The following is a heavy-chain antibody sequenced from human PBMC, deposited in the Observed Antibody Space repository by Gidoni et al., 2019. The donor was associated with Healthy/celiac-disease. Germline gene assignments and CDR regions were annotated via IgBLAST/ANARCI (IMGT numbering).Heavy chain of an antibody. V-gene: IGHV4-61*02. CDR2: IYTSGST. CDR1: GGSISSGSYY. Sequence: QVQLQESGPGLVKPSQTLSLTCTVSGGSISSGSYYWSWIRQPAGKGLEWIGRIYTSGSTNYNPSLKSRVTISVDTSKNQFSLKLSSVTAADTAVYYCARIRYGDYDWYFDLWGRGTLVTVSS. D-gene: IGHD4-17*01. CDR3: ARIRYGDYDWYFDL. J-gene: IGHJ2*01.